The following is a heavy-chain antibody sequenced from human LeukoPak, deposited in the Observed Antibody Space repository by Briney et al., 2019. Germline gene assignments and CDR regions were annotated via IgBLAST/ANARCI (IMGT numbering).Heavy chain of an antibody. V-gene: IGHV3-23*01. CDR3: ARPGYYGSGSYLRSPIDY. D-gene: IGHD3-10*01. Sequence: GGSLGLSCAASGFPFSSYAMRWVRQAPGEGLEGGSVICGSGGSTYYADSVKGRFTISRDNSKNTLYLQMNSLRAEDTAVYYCARPGYYGSGSYLRSPIDYWGQGTLVTVSS. CDR2: ICGSGGST. J-gene: IGHJ4*02. CDR1: GFPFSSYA.